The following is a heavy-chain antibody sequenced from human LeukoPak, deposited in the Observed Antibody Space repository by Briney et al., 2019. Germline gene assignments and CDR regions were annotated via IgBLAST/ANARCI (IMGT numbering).Heavy chain of an antibody. D-gene: IGHD2-21*02. CDR2: ISGSGGST. V-gene: IGHV3-23*01. CDR3: AKDQQTVVVTAIPRDAFDI. J-gene: IGHJ3*02. CDR1: GFTFSSYA. Sequence: GGSLRLSCAASGFTFSSYAMSWVRQAPGKGLEWVSAISGSGGSTYYADSVKGRFTISRDNSKNTLYLQMNSLRAEDTAVYYCAKDQQTVVVTAIPRDAFDIWGQGTMVTVSS.